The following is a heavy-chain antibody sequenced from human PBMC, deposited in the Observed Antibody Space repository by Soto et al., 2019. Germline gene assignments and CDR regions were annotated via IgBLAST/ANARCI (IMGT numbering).Heavy chain of an antibody. CDR2: IYYSGST. CDR3: ARNGWGFVTNYSSYYYTDF. D-gene: IGHD3-10*01. Sequence: SETLSLTCTVSGGSISSYYWSWIRQPPGKGLEWIGYIYYSGSTNYNPSLKSRVTISVDTSKNQFSLKLSSVTAADTAVYYCARNGWGFVTNYSSYYYTDFWGKGTPVTV. J-gene: IGHJ6*03. V-gene: IGHV4-59*08. CDR1: GGSISSYY.